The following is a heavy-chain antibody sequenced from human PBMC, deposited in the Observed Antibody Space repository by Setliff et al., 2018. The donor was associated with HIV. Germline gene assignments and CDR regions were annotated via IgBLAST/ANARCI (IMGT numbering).Heavy chain of an antibody. Sequence: SETLSLTCTVSGGSIGSGSHYWSWIRQPAGKGLEWIGHIYTTGSTNYNPSLKSRVTISADTSNNQFSLRLTSMTAADTAVYYCAKTTVGATGLYAFDIWGQGTMVTV. CDR3: AKTTVGATGLYAFDI. D-gene: IGHD1-26*01. J-gene: IGHJ3*02. V-gene: IGHV4-61*09. CDR1: GGSIGSGSHY. CDR2: IYTTGST.